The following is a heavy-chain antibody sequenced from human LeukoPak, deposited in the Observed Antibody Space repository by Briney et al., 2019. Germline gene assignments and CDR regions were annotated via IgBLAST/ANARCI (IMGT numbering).Heavy chain of an antibody. Sequence: SETLSLTCTVSGGSISSSSYYWGWIRQPPGKGLEWIGSIYYSGSTYYNPSLKSRVTISVDTSKNQFSLKLSSVTAADTAVYYCARGGGITMIVQAFDIWGQATMVTVSS. CDR1: GGSISSSSYY. D-gene: IGHD3-22*01. V-gene: IGHV4-39*07. CDR3: ARGGGITMIVQAFDI. J-gene: IGHJ3*02. CDR2: IYYSGST.